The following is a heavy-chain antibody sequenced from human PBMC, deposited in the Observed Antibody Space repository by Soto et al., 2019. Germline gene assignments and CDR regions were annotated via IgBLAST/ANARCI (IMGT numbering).Heavy chain of an antibody. V-gene: IGHV4-59*08. D-gene: IGHD6-13*01. J-gene: IGHJ4*02. Sequence: QVQLQESGPGLVKPSETLSLTCTVSGGSISSYYWSWIRQPPGKGLEWIGYIYYSGSTNYNPSLXRXAXRXXDTSKNQFSRKLSSVTAADTAVYYCARRYSSSFDYWGQGTLVTVSS. CDR1: GGSISSYY. CDR2: IYYSGST. CDR3: ARRYSSSFDY.